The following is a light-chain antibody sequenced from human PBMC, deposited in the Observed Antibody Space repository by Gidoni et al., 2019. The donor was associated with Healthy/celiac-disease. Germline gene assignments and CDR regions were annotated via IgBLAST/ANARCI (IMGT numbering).Light chain of an antibody. CDR1: QSISSY. CDR3: KQSYSTPFT. Sequence: DIQMTQSPSSLSASVGDRVTITCRASQSISSYLNWYQQKPGKAPKLLIYAASSLQSGVPSRFSGSGSGTDFTLTISSLQPEDFATYYCKQSYSTPFTFXPXTKVDIK. V-gene: IGKV1-39*01. CDR2: AAS. J-gene: IGKJ3*01.